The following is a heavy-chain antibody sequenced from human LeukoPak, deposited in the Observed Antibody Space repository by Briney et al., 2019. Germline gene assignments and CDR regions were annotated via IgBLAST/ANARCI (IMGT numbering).Heavy chain of an antibody. CDR3: AKDRGPFVAIDNNWFDP. D-gene: IGHD3-3*02. J-gene: IGHJ5*02. Sequence: PGGSLRLSYAASGFKFNIFAMSWVRQAPGKGLEWVSSISGYGDTTYYADSVKGRFTLSRDNSKGTLDLQMFSLRAEDTAVYYCAKDRGPFVAIDNNWFDPWGQGTLVTVSS. CDR1: GFKFNIFA. CDR2: ISGYGDTT. V-gene: IGHV3-23*01.